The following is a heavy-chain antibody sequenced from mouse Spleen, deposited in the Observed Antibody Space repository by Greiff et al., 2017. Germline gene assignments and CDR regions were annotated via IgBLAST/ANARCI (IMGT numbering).Heavy chain of an antibody. J-gene: IGHJ1*01. CDR2: IYPGSGST. Sequence: VQLQQSGAELVKPGASVKMSCKASGYTFTSYWITWVKQRPGQGLEWIGDIYPGSGSTNYNEKFKSKATLTVDTSSSTAYMQLSSLTSEDSAVYYCARGSYYRYDSWYFDVWGAGTTVTVSS. V-gene: IGHV1-55*01. CDR3: ARGSYYRYDSWYFDV. CDR1: GYTFTSYW. D-gene: IGHD2-14*01.